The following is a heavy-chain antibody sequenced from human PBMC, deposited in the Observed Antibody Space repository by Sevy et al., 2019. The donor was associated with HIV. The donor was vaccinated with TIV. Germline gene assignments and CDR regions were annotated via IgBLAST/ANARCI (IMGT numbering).Heavy chain of an antibody. CDR1: GFTFSTYW. J-gene: IGHJ4*02. CDR3: ARAPVGSGWYFPRGIDY. Sequence: GGSLRLSCAASGFTFSTYWMTWVRQAPGKGLEWVANIKQDGSEKYYAESVKGRLTVSRDNTKNSLYLQLNGLRAEDTAFYYCARAPVGSGWYFPRGIDYWGQGTLVTVSS. V-gene: IGHV3-7*04. D-gene: IGHD6-13*01. CDR2: IKQDGSEK.